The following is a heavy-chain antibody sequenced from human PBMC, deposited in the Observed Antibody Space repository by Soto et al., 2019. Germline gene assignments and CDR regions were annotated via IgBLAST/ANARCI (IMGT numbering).Heavy chain of an antibody. CDR3: ARGASHYYYYYGMDV. CDR2: ISAYNGNR. Sequence: QDQLVQSGAEVKKPGASVKVSCKAFGYTFNNYGISWVRQAPGQGLEWMGWISAYNGNRNYAQKFQGRVSMTTETSTSTAYMELRSLRSDDTAVYYCARGASHYYYYYGMDVWGQGTTVTVSS. J-gene: IGHJ6*02. V-gene: IGHV1-18*01. CDR1: GYTFNNYG.